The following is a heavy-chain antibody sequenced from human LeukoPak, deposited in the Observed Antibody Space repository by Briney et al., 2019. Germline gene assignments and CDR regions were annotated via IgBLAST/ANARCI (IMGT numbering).Heavy chain of an antibody. V-gene: IGHV4-59*08. CDR2: IYYSGST. D-gene: IGHD6-13*01. Sequence: PSETLSLTCTVSGGSISSYYWSWIRQPPGKGLEWIGYIYYSGSTNYNPSLKSRVTISVDTSKNQFSLKLSSVTAADTAVYYCARHVGSSWDATFDYWGQGTPVTVSS. J-gene: IGHJ4*02. CDR3: ARHVGSSWDATFDY. CDR1: GGSISSYY.